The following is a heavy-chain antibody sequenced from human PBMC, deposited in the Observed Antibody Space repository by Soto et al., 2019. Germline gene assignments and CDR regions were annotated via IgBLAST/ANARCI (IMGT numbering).Heavy chain of an antibody. CDR2: MSPKSGNT. CDR1: GYTFTSYD. CDR3: ARGWREWELKREFVY. D-gene: IGHD1-26*01. Sequence: SVKVSCKTSGYTFTSYDINWVRQATGQGLEWMGWMSPKSGNTGYAQEFQGRVTMTRNTSISTAYMELTSLRSEDTALYYCARGWREWELKREFVYWGQ. V-gene: IGHV1-8*01. J-gene: IGHJ4*02.